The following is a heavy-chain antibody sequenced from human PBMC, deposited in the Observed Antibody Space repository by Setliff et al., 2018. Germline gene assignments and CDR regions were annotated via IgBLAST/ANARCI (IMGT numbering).Heavy chain of an antibody. CDR1: NGSVSTTSHY. D-gene: IGHD3-10*01. CDR3: ARRWNFGPYGSGIHDGFDM. V-gene: IGHV4-39*07. Sequence: SETLSLTCTVSNGSVSTTSHYWGWVRQPPGKGLEWIGSVYYSGYTYYSPSLKSRVTISVDTSKNQFSLKLNSVTAADTAVYYCARRWNFGPYGSGIHDGFDMWGQGTMVTVSS. J-gene: IGHJ3*02. CDR2: VYYSGYT.